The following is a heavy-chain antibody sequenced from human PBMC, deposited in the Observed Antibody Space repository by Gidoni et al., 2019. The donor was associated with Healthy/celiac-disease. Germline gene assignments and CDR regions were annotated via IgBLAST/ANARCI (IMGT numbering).Heavy chain of an antibody. CDR1: GFTFSSYW. CDR2: IKQDGSEK. D-gene: IGHD3-22*01. Sequence: EVQLVESGGGLVQPGGSLRLSCAASGFTFSSYWMSWVRQAPGKGMEWVANIKQDGSEKYYVDSVKGRLTISRDNAKNSLYLQMNSLRAEDTAVYYCARHSNYYDSSGYYPWGQGTLVTVSS. CDR3: ARHSNYYDSSGYYP. V-gene: IGHV3-7*01. J-gene: IGHJ5*02.